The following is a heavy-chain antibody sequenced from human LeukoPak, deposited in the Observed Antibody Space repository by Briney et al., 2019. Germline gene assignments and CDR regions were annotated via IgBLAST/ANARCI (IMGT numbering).Heavy chain of an antibody. CDR2: IKSDGSST. D-gene: IGHD6-13*01. J-gene: IGHJ4*02. Sequence: GGSLRLSCATSGFSFSSYAMSWVRQAPGKGPVWVSRIKSDGSSTRFADSVQGRFTISRDNGKNTLYLQMNSLRAEDTAVYYCARGGETSNWYPGYFDYWGQGALVTVSS. CDR3: ARGGETSNWYPGYFDY. V-gene: IGHV3-74*01. CDR1: GFSFSSYA.